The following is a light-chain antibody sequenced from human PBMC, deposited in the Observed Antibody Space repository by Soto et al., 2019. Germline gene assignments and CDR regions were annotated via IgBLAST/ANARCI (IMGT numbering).Light chain of an antibody. CDR2: GAS. CDR3: QQYNNRPPIT. J-gene: IGKJ5*01. V-gene: IGKV3D-15*01. Sequence: EIVMTQSPVTLSVSPWESATLSCRASQSVGSNLAWYQQRPGQAPRLLIYGASTRTTGIPVRFSGSGSGTEFTLTISGLQSEDFGVYLCQQYNNRPPITFDQGTRLEIK. CDR1: QSVGSN.